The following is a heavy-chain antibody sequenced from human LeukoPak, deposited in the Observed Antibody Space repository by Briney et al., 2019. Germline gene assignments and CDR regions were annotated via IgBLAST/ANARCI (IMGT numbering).Heavy chain of an antibody. V-gene: IGHV3-30*18. CDR3: AKASNNHGLGGTVEY. J-gene: IGHJ4*02. CDR2: ISYDGSNK. Sequence: PGRSLRLSCADSGFTFSRYAMHWVRQAPGKGLEWVAVISYDGSNKFYADSVKGRLAISRDNSKNTLYLQMNSLRTEDTAVYYCAKASNNHGLGGTVEYWRQRTLVTVSS. CDR1: GFTFSRYA. D-gene: IGHD1-14*01.